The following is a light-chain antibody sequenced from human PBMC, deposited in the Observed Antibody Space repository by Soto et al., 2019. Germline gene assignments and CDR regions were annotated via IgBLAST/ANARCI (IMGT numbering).Light chain of an antibody. V-gene: IGKV1-5*01. CDR1: QSVTAS. CDR3: QQYDYSRT. Sequence: DIQMTQSPSTLSASVGDSVTITCRASQSVTASLAWYQQKPGEAPKLLIYDVSNLETVVPSRFSGSGSGTEFSLPIRSLQPDDFATYYCQQYDYSRTFGQGTKVEIK. J-gene: IGKJ1*01. CDR2: DVS.